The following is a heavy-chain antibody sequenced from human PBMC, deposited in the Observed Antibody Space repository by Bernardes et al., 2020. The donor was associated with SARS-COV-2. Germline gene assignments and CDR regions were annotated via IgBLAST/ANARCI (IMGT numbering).Heavy chain of an antibody. Sequence: DSVQVFCKASGYTFTSYGISWVRQAPGQGLEWMGWISAYNGNTTYARKLQGRVTMTTDTSTSTAYMELRSLRSDDTAVYYCARVGYYDSSGYTDYYYYYGMDVGGQGTTVTGSS. CDR3: ARVGYYDSSGYTDYYYYYGMDV. J-gene: IGHJ6*02. CDR2: ISAYNGNT. CDR1: GYTFTSYG. V-gene: IGHV1-18*04. D-gene: IGHD3-22*01.